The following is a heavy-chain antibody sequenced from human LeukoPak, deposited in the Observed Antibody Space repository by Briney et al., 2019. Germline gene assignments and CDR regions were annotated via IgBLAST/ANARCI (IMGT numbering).Heavy chain of an antibody. V-gene: IGHV1-69*13. CDR3: ARVQQLVLDY. Sequence: GASVKVSCKASGGTFSSYAISWVRQAPGQGLEWMGGIIPIFGTANYAQKFQGRVTITADESTSTAYMELSSLRSEDTAVYHCARVQQLVLDYWGQGTLVTVSS. CDR2: IIPIFGTA. D-gene: IGHD6-6*01. CDR1: GGTFSSYA. J-gene: IGHJ4*02.